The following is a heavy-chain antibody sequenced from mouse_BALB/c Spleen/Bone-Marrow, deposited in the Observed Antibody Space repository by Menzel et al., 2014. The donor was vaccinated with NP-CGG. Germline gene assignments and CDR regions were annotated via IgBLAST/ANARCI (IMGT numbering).Heavy chain of an antibody. J-gene: IGHJ2*01. Sequence: VMLVESGAELVKPGASVKLSCKTSGYTFTSYWIQWVKQRPGQGLGWIGEIFPGTGTTYYNEKFKGKATLTIDTSSSTAYMQLSSLTSEDPAVYFCASRDSSGYVPDYWGQGTTLTVSS. D-gene: IGHD3-2*01. CDR1: GYTFTSYW. CDR2: IFPGTGTT. CDR3: ASRDSSGYVPDY. V-gene: IGHV1S132*01.